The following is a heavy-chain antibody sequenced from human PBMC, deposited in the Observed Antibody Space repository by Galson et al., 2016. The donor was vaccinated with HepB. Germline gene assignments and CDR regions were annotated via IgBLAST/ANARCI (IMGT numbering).Heavy chain of an antibody. V-gene: IGHV3-30*18. CDR1: GFTFTNYW. CDR2: ISDDGKTE. CDR3: AKEYSAEFWTNIGEDH. J-gene: IGHJ4*02. Sequence: SLRLSCAASGFTFTNYWMTWVRQAPGKGLEWLAVISDDGKTEFYLDSVKGRFTISRDDSKNTLFLEMNSLRVEDTAVYYCAKEYSAEFWTNIGEDHWGLGTRVIVSS. D-gene: IGHD3/OR15-3a*01.